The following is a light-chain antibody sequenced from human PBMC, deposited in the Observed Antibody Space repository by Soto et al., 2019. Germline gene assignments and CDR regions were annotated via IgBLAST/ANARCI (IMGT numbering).Light chain of an antibody. J-gene: IGLJ3*02. V-gene: IGLV2-23*01. Sequence: QSVLTQPASVSESPGQSITISCTGTSSDVGYSNLVSWYQQHPGKAPKLMLYEGNKRPSGVSNRFSGSKSGNTASLTISGRQAADEADYYCCSYAGSNTWVFGGGTKLTVL. CDR3: CSYAGSNTWV. CDR1: SSDVGYSNL. CDR2: EGN.